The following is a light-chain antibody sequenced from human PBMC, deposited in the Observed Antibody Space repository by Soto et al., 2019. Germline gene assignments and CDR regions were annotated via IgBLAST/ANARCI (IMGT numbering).Light chain of an antibody. Sequence: EIVLTQSPDTLSVSPGERATLSCRASQSIRSKLAWYQHKPGQAPRLLIYDVSNRAAGIPARFSGGRSGTEFAHTISSLQREDCAIYYCQQYDNWPPEYPFGQGTTLEIK. CDR2: DVS. CDR3: QQYDNWPPEYP. V-gene: IGKV3-15*01. CDR1: QSIRSK. J-gene: IGKJ2*01.